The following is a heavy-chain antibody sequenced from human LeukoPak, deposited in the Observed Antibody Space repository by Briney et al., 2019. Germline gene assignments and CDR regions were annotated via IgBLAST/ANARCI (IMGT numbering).Heavy chain of an antibody. CDR2: IIPIFGTA. D-gene: IGHD3-22*01. V-gene: IGHV1-69*06. CDR3: AKDRGPYYYDSSGYLLNAFDI. CDR1: GGTFSSYA. Sequence: SVKVSCKASGGTFSSYAISWVRQAPGQGLEWMGGIIPIFGTANYAQKFQGRVTITADKSTSTAYMELSSLRSEDTAVYYCAKDRGPYYYDSSGYLLNAFDIWGQGTMVTVSS. J-gene: IGHJ3*02.